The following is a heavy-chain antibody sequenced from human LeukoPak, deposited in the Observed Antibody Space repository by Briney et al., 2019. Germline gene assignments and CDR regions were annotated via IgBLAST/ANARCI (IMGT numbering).Heavy chain of an antibody. V-gene: IGHV3-15*01. Sequence: GGSLRLSCAASGFSFRNAWMSWVRQAPGKGLESVGRIKSKADGETIDYAGPVKGRFTISRDDSKSTLFLQMDSLKTEDTAVYTNYGGASLGDYWGQGTLVTVSS. CDR2: IKSKADGETI. J-gene: IGHJ4*02. CDR3: YGGASLGDY. CDR1: GFSFRNAW. D-gene: IGHD5-24*01.